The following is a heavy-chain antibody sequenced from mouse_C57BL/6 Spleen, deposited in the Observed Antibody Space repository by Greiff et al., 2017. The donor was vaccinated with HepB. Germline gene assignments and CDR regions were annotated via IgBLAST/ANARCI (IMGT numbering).Heavy chain of an antibody. CDR2: IDPSDSYT. CDR3: ARGGSSYGYAMDY. Sequence: VQLQQPGAELVMPGASVKLSCKASGYTFTSYWMHWVKQRPGQGLEWIGEIDPSDSYTNYNQKFKGKSTLTVDKSSSTAYMQLSSLTSEDSAVYYCARGGSSYGYAMDYWGQRTSVTVSS. D-gene: IGHD1-1*01. V-gene: IGHV1-69*01. J-gene: IGHJ4*01. CDR1: GYTFTSYW.